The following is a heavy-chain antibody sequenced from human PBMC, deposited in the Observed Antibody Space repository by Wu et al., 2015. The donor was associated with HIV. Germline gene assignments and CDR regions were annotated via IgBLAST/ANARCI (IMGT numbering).Heavy chain of an antibody. J-gene: IGHJ3*02. CDR1: GYTFTGYY. Sequence: QVQLVQSGAEVKKPGASVKVSCKASGYTFTGYYMHWVRQAPGQGLEWMGWINPNSGGTNYAQKFQGRVTMTRDTSISTAYMELSRLRSDDTAVYYCAHADSSGYLPQDAFDIWGQGTMVTVSS. D-gene: IGHD3-22*01. CDR3: AHADSSGYLPQDAFDI. CDR2: INPNSGGT. V-gene: IGHV1-2*02.